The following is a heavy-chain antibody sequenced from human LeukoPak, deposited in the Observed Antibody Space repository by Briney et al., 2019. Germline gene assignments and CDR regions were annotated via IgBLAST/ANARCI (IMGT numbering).Heavy chain of an antibody. Sequence: GGSLRLSCVGSAFDFSNFNMIWVRLAPGKGPEYISHISTPASATYYIDSVRGRFTISRDNARNSLYLQMDSLRAEDTAVYYCARERKYYYMDLWGKGTTVTVS. CDR3: ARERKYYYMDL. J-gene: IGHJ6*03. CDR2: ISTPASAT. D-gene: IGHD2/OR15-2a*01. V-gene: IGHV3-48*01. CDR1: AFDFSNFN.